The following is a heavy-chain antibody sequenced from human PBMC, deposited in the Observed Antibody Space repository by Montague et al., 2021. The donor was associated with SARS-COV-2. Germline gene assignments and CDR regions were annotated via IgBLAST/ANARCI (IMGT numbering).Heavy chain of an antibody. CDR1: GFSLSTSGMC. Sequence: VKPTQTLTLTCTFSGFSLSTSGMCVSWIRQPPGKALEWLALIDWDDDKYHSTSLKTRLTISKDTSKNQVVLTMTNMDPVDTATYYCARRRYGSGSYYLDYWGQGTLVTVSS. CDR3: ARRRYGSGSYYLDY. J-gene: IGHJ4*02. V-gene: IGHV2-70*01. D-gene: IGHD3-10*01. CDR2: IDWDDDK.